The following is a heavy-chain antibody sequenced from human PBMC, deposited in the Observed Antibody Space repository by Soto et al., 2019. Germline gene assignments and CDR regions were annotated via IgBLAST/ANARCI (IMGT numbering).Heavy chain of an antibody. J-gene: IGHJ4*02. CDR2: IWYDGSNK. Sequence: PGGSLRLSCAASGFTFSSYGMHWVRQAPGKGLEWVAVIWYDGSNKYYADSVKGRFTISRDNSKNTLYLQMNSLRAEDTAVYYCARDLSHRAFDYWGQGTLVTVSS. CDR1: GFTFSSYG. CDR3: ARDLSHRAFDY. V-gene: IGHV3-33*01. D-gene: IGHD3-16*02.